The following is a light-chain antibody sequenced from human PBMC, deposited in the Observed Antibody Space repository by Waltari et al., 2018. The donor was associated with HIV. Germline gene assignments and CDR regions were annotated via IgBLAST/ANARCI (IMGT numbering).Light chain of an antibody. Sequence: DIVLTQSPATLSLSPGERATLSCRASQSVSSYLAWYQQKPGQAPRLLIYDASNSATGIPARFSGSGSGTDFTLTISSLESEDFAVYYCQQRRNWPKTFGQGTKVEIK. CDR1: QSVSSY. CDR2: DAS. J-gene: IGKJ1*01. CDR3: QQRRNWPKT. V-gene: IGKV3-11*01.